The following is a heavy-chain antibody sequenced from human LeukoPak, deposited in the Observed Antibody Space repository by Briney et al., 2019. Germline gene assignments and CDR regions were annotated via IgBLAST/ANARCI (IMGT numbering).Heavy chain of an antibody. CDR1: GYTFTSYD. V-gene: IGHV1-46*01. D-gene: IGHD3-9*01. CDR3: ARGRGSSILLRYNWFDP. Sequence: ASVKVSCKASGYTFTSYDINWVRQAPGQGLEWMGIINPSGGSTSYAQKFQGRVTMTRDTSTSTVYMELSSLRSEDTAVYYCARGRGSSILLRYNWFDPWGQGTLVTVSS. J-gene: IGHJ5*02. CDR2: INPSGGST.